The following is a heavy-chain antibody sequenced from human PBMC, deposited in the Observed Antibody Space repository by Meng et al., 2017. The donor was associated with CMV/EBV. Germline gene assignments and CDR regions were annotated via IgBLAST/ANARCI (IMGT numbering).Heavy chain of an antibody. D-gene: IGHD3-10*01. Sequence: GGSLRLSCAGSGFTFAAYAMHWVRQAPGKGLEWVSGISWNNGRIGHADSVKGRFTISRDNARNSLYLQMNSLRPEDTAFYYCAKDRREGDEGFSSFDSWGQGALVTVSS. CDR2: ISWNNGRI. CDR1: GFTFAAYA. CDR3: AKDRREGDEGFSSFDS. V-gene: IGHV3-9*01. J-gene: IGHJ4*02.